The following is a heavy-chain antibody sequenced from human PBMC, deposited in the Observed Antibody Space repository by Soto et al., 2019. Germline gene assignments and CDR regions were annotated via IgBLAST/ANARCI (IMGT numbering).Heavy chain of an antibody. V-gene: IGHV1-18*01. CDR3: ARDQLYYYDSSGYLVFDF. Sequence: ASVKVSCKASGYTFTSYGISWVRQAPGQGLEWMGWISAYNGNTNYAQKLQGRVTMTTDTSTSTAYMELRSLRSDDTAVYYRARDQLYYYDSSGYLVFDFWGQGNLVTVSS. J-gene: IGHJ4*02. CDR2: ISAYNGNT. D-gene: IGHD3-22*01. CDR1: GYTFTSYG.